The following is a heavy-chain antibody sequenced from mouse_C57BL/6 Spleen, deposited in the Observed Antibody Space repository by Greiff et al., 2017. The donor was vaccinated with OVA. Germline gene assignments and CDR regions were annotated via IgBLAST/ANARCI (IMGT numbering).Heavy chain of an antibody. CDR1: GYTFTEYT. CDR3: ARHEEVYDFSWFAD. CDR2: FYPGRGSI. D-gene: IGHD2-3*01. V-gene: IGHV1-62-2*01. Sequence: VQGVESGAELVKPGASVKLSCKASGYTFTEYTIHWVKQRSGQGLVWIGWFYPGRGSIKYNEKFKDKATLTADKSSSTVYMELSRLTSEDSAVYCCARHEEVYDFSWFADWGQGTLVTVSA. J-gene: IGHJ3*01.